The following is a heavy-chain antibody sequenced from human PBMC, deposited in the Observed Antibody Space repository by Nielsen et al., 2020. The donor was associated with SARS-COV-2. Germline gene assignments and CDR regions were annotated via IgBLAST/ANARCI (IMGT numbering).Heavy chain of an antibody. CDR3: ARVVFVVVPSPLLGLGPIFYYFYLDV. V-gene: IGHV4-4*02. CDR2: VSPRGNF. CDR1: GDSVSSRDW. J-gene: IGHJ6*03. Sequence: SETLSLTCAVSGDSVSSRDWCPSVRPFPGTGLDCFGEVSPRGNFMYIPSLKSRVTLSMAKSKNQFSLRLTSVSAADPAVYFWARVVFVVVPSPLLGLGPIFYYFYLDVWGKGTTVIVSS. D-gene: IGHD2-2*01.